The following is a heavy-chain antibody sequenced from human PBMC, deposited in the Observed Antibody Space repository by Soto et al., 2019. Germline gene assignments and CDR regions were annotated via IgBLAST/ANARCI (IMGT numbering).Heavy chain of an antibody. D-gene: IGHD3-3*01. CDR2: MNPNSGNT. CDR3: ARNRYDFWSGYCHYFDY. V-gene: IGHV1-8*01. CDR1: GYTFTSYD. J-gene: IGHJ4*02. Sequence: QVQLVQSGAEVKKPGASVKVSCKASGYTFTSYDINWVRQATGQGLEWMGWMNPNSGNTGYAQKFQGRVTMTRNTSISTAYMELSSLRSEDTAVYYCARNRYDFWSGYCHYFDYWGQGTLVTVSS.